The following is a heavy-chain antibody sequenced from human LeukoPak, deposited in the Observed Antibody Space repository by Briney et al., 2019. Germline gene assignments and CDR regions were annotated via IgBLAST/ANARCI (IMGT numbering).Heavy chain of an antibody. CDR2: MNPNSDNT. CDR1: GYTFTSYD. V-gene: IGHV1-8*01. Sequence: GASVKVSCKASGYTFTSYDINLVRQATAQGLERMGWMNPNSDNTGYAQKSQGKVTMTRNTSISTAYMELSSLRAEDTAVYYCARGGPRWLQLKPFDYWGQGTLVTVSS. D-gene: IGHD5-24*01. CDR3: ARGGPRWLQLKPFDY. J-gene: IGHJ4*02.